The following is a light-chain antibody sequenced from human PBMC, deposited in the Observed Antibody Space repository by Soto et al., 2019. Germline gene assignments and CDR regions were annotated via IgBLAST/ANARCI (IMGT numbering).Light chain of an antibody. Sequence: EIVLTQSPGTLSLSPGERATLSCRASQSVSSSYLAWYQQKPGQAPRLLIYGASSRATGSPDRFSGSGSGTDYTLTISRRELEDFAGYSCQQYGRSPPGTFGQGTKVESK. CDR1: QSVSSSY. J-gene: IGKJ1*01. CDR2: GAS. CDR3: QQYGRSPPGT. V-gene: IGKV3-20*01.